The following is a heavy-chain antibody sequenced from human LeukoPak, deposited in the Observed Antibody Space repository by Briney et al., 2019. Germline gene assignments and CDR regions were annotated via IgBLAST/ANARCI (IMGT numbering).Heavy chain of an antibody. J-gene: IGHJ4*02. D-gene: IGHD3-3*01. CDR2: IRYDGSNK. Sequence: PVGSLRLSCAASEFTFSSYGMHWVRQAPGKGLEWVAFIRYDGSNKYYADSVKGRFTISRDNSKNTLYLQMNSLRAEDTAVYYCAKDRTSIFGVVIPFDYWGQGTLVTVSS. CDR3: AKDRTSIFGVVIPFDY. CDR1: EFTFSSYG. V-gene: IGHV3-30*02.